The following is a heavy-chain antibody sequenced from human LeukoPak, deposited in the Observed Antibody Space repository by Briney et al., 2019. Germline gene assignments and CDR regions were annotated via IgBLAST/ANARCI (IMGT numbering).Heavy chain of an antibody. CDR3: AKTTYGDYC. CDR1: GLNFKSYG. J-gene: IGHJ4*02. CDR2: ISYDGSKI. Sequence: GGSLRLSCAASGLNFKSYGMPWVRQAPGKGLEWVAVISYDGSKIFYVDSVKGRFTISRDNSKNTLYLQMNSLRAEDTAVYYCAKTTYGDYCWGQGTLVTVSS. V-gene: IGHV3-30*18. D-gene: IGHD4-17*01.